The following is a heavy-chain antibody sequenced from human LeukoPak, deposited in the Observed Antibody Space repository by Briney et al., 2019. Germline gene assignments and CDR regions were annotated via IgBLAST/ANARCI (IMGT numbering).Heavy chain of an antibody. D-gene: IGHD2-2*02. J-gene: IGHJ6*03. CDR3: AREVTSIVVVPAAIRSIKKDYYYYYMDV. Sequence: GGSLRHSCAASGFTLSSYWMSWVRQTPGKGLEWVANIKQDGSEKYYVDSVKGRFTISRDNAKNSLYLQMNSLRAEDTAVYYCAREVTSIVVVPAAIRSIKKDYYYYYMDVWGKGTTVTVSS. CDR2: IKQDGSEK. CDR1: GFTLSSYW. V-gene: IGHV3-7*01.